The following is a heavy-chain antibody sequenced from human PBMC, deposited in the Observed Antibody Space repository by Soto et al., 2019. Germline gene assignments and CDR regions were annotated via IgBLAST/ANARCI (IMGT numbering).Heavy chain of an antibody. D-gene: IGHD1-7*01. CDR3: VRDLLITGTRIDV. CDR2: IYYGGST. J-gene: IGHJ6*02. CDR1: GGSINIDDYY. V-gene: IGHV4-30-4*01. Sequence: PSETLSLTCTVSGGSINIDDYYLSWVRQPPGQGLEWIGYIYYGGSTYYNPSLKSRVTISVDTSKNQFSLKLSSVTAADTAVYYCVRDLLITGTRIDVWGQGATVTVSS.